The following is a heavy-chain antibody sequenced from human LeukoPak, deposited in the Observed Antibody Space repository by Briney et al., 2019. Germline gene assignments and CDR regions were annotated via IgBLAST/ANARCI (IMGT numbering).Heavy chain of an antibody. D-gene: IGHD4-17*01. J-gene: IGHJ4*02. CDR2: ISSYNGNT. CDR3: ARGNDYGDPLDY. V-gene: IGHV1-18*01. CDR1: GYTFITHG. Sequence: ASVKVSCKPSGYTFITHGLSWVRQAPGQGLEWMGWISSYNGNTNYAQKVQGRLTITTDTSTSTAYMELRSLRSDDTAVYYCARGNDYGDPLDYWGQGTQVTVSS.